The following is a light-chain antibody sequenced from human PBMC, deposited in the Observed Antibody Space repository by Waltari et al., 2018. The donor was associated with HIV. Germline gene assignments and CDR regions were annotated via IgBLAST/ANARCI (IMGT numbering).Light chain of an antibody. Sequence: QSALTQPASVSGSPGQSITISCTGTRSDVGSYNFVSWYQQHPGKAPKLMIYEVSKRPSGVSNRFSGSKSDSTASLTISGLQAEDEADYYCCSYAAGTTWVFGGGTSLTVL. CDR2: EVS. CDR1: RSDVGSYNF. J-gene: IGLJ3*02. V-gene: IGLV2-23*02. CDR3: CSYAAGTTWV.